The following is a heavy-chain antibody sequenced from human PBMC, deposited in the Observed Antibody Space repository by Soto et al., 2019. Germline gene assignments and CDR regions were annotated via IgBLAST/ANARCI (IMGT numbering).Heavy chain of an antibody. CDR3: ARGLDFWSGYYARDY. V-gene: IGHV4-59*12. CDR1: GGSISSYY. J-gene: IGHJ4*02. Sequence: PSETLSLTCTVSGGSISSYYWSWIRQPPGKGLEWIGDINYSGSTNYNPSLKSRVTISVDTSKNQFSLKLSSVTAADTAVYYCARGLDFWSGYYARDYWGQGTLVTVSS. CDR2: INYSGST. D-gene: IGHD3-3*01.